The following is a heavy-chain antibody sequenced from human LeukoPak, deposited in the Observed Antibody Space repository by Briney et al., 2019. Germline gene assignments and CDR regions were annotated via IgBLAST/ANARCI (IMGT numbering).Heavy chain of an antibody. CDR2: ISAYNGNT. CDR3: ARSYYDILTGHDTHDY. J-gene: IGHJ4*02. CDR1: GYIFNSYG. Sequence: ASVKVSCKASGYIFNSYGITWVRQAPGQGLEWMGWISAYNGNTNYAQKLQGRVTMTTDTSTSTAYMELRSLRSDNTAVYYCARSYYDILTGHDTHDYWGQGTLVTVSS. V-gene: IGHV1-18*01. D-gene: IGHD3-9*01.